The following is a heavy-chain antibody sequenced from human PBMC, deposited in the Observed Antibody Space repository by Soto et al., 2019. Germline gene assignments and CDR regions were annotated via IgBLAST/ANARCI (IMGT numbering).Heavy chain of an antibody. CDR1: XGSXSSSSYY. J-gene: IGHJ6*02. D-gene: IGHD3-22*01. Sequence: VXXGSXSSSSYYXGXXRQPXXXXLXWIGNVYYGGSTYYNPSLKSRVTISVETSKSQFSLKLSSVTAADTAVYYCAGGDYYHSSGYYFYYYTMDVWGQGTTVTVSS. V-gene: IGHV4-39*01. CDR3: AGGDYYHSSGYYFYYYTMDV. CDR2: VYYGGST.